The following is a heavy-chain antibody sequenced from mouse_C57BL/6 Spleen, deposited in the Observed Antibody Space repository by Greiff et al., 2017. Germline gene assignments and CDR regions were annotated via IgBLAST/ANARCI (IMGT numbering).Heavy chain of an antibody. D-gene: IGHD3-2*02. CDR3: ARKANSDYFDY. CDR2: IDPSDSYT. Sequence: VQLQQSGAELVMPGASVKLSCKASGYTFTSYWMHWVKQRPGQGLEWIGEIDPSDSYTNYTQKFKGKSTLTVDKSSSTAYMQLSSLTSEDSAVYYCARKANSDYFDYWGQGTTLTVSS. CDR1: GYTFTSYW. J-gene: IGHJ2*01. V-gene: IGHV1-69*01.